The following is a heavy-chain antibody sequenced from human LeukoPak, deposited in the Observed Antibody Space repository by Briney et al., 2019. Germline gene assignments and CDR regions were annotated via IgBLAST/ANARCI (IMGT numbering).Heavy chain of an antibody. CDR2: IYHSGST. V-gene: IGHV4-30-2*01. CDR3: ARERVARAFDI. Sequence: PSETLSLTCTVSGGSISSGGYYWSWIRQPPGKGLEWIGYIYHSGSTYYNPSLKSRVTISVDRSKNQFSLKLSSVTAADTAVYYCARERVARAFDIWGQGTMVTVSS. D-gene: IGHD2-15*01. CDR1: GGSISSGGYY. J-gene: IGHJ3*02.